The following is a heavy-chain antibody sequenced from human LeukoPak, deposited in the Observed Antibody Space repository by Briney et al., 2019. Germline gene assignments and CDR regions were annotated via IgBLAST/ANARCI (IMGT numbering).Heavy chain of an antibody. J-gene: IGHJ4*02. CDR1: GGSFSGYY. CDR2: INRSGST. D-gene: IGHD5-12*01. Sequence: SETLSLTCAVYGGSFSGYYWSWIRQPPGKGLEWIGEINRSGSTNYNPSLKSRVTISVDTSKNQFSLKLSSVTAADTAVYYCARGLSKLGWLRYPLDYWGQGTLVTVSS. V-gene: IGHV4-34*01. CDR3: ARGLSKLGWLRYPLDY.